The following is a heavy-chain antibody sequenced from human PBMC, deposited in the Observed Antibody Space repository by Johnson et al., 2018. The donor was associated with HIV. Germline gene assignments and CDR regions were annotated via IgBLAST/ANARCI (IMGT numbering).Heavy chain of an antibody. D-gene: IGHD3-22*01. J-gene: IGHJ3*02. Sequence: VQLVESGGGVVKPGGSLRLSCADSGFTFNGYAMRWVRQAPGKGLEWVAGIKPNGGGKYYVDSVKGRFTISRDNAKNSLYLQMNSLRAEDTAVYYCARTQRVTMIVVSLGAFDIWGQGTMVTVSS. V-gene: IGHV3-7*01. CDR3: ARTQRVTMIVVSLGAFDI. CDR2: IKPNGGGK. CDR1: GFTFNGYA.